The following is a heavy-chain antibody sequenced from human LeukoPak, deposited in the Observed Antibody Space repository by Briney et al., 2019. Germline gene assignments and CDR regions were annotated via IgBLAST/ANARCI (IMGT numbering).Heavy chain of an antibody. CDR1: GGSINSGTYY. J-gene: IGHJ5*02. D-gene: IGHD4-17*01. CDR2: IYSSGST. Sequence: SETLSLTCTVSGGSINSGTYYWGWIRQPAGKGLEWIGRIYSSGSTNYNPSLKSRVTISVDMSKNQFSLKLSSVSAADTAVYYCARVHYGDYASRGGPVWFDPWGQGTLVTVSS. V-gene: IGHV4-61*02. CDR3: ARVHYGDYASRGGPVWFDP.